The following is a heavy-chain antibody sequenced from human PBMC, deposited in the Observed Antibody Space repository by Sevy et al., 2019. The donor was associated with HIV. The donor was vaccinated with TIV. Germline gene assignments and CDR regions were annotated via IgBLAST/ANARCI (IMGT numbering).Heavy chain of an antibody. Sequence: GSLRLSCTVSGGSVSSDTYYWTWIRQPPGKGLEFIGYIYYNVRINYNPSLKSRVTISVDTSKNQFSLKVTSVTAADTAVYYCTRVGGLTDYGMDVWGQGTTVTVSS. CDR3: TRVGGLTDYGMDV. V-gene: IGHV4-61*01. CDR2: IYYNVRI. J-gene: IGHJ6*02. CDR1: GGSVSSDTYY. D-gene: IGHD1-26*01.